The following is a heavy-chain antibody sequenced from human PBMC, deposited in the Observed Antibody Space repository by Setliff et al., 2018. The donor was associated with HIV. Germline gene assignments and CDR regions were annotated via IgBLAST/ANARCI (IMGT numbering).Heavy chain of an antibody. CDR1: GGSFSGFY. J-gene: IGHJ4*02. CDR3: ARHGSITVADRGDFDN. Sequence: SETLSLTCAVYGGSFSGFYWSWIRQPPGKGLEWIGEINYSGHTNYNSSLKSRVTISVDTSKNQFSVRLNSVTAADTAVYYCARHGSITVADRGDFDNWSRGTLVTVSS. CDR2: INYSGHT. V-gene: IGHV4-34*01. D-gene: IGHD3-10*01.